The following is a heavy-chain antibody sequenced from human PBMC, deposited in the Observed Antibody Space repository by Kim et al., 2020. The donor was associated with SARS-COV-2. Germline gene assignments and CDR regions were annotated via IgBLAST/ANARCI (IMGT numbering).Heavy chain of an antibody. V-gene: IGHV4-59*13. J-gene: IGHJ4*02. CDR2: IYYSGST. CDR3: ARGQLWPDFDY. CDR1: GGSISSYY. D-gene: IGHD5-18*01. Sequence: SETLSLTCTVSGGSISSYYWSWIRQPPGKGLEWIGYIYYSGSTNYNPSLKSRVTISVDTSKNQFSLKLSSVTAADTAVYYCARGQLWPDFDYWGQGTLVT.